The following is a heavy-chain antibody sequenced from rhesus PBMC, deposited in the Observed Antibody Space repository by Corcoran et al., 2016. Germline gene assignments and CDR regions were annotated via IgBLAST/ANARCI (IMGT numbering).Heavy chain of an antibody. CDR3: SRHVNWYFDI. V-gene: IGHV7-114*01. CDR2: IKTGNGNP. CDR1: GDRYTSLG. J-gene: IGHJ2*01. Sequence: QVQLVQSGAEVKQPGASVKVACQPSGDRYTSLGITWVRQAQGKRIEWMGRIKTGNGNPKDSQGLKERFTFSMDTSIRMAEMQISSLKAEDTAVYYCSRHVNWYFDIWGPGTPITISS.